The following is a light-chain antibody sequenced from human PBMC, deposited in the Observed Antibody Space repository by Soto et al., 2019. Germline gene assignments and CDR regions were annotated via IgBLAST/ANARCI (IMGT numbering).Light chain of an antibody. CDR1: QTISSW. V-gene: IGKV1-5*01. CDR3: QQYNTFST. CDR2: DGS. Sequence: DIQMTQSPSTLSASVGGRVTITCRASQTISSWLAWYQQKPGKAPKLLIYDGSTLESGVPSRFSGSGSGTEFTLTISSLQPDDFATYYCQQYNTFSTFGQGTKVDIK. J-gene: IGKJ1*01.